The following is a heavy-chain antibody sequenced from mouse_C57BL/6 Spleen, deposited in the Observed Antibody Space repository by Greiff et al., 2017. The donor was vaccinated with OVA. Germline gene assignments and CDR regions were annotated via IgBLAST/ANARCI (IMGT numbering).Heavy chain of an antibody. CDR1: GFNIKDDY. V-gene: IGHV14-4*01. Sequence: VQLQQSGAELVRPGASVKLSCTASGFNIKDDYMHWVKQRPEQGLEWIGWIDPENGDTEYASKFQGKATITADTSSNTAYLQLSSLTSEDTAVYYGTTAGRSYGFAYWGQGTLVTVSA. D-gene: IGHD1-1*01. CDR3: TTAGRSYGFAY. CDR2: IDPENGDT. J-gene: IGHJ3*01.